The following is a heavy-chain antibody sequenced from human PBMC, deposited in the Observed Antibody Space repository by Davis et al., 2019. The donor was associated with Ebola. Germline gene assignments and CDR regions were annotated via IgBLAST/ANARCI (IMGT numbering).Heavy chain of an antibody. J-gene: IGHJ3*02. CDR3: ARGGYSGDDYEDVLDI. CDR1: GFTFSSYA. D-gene: IGHD5-12*01. V-gene: IGHV3-30-3*01. Sequence: GESLKISCAASGFTFSSYAMHWVRQAPGKGLEWVAVISYDGSNKYYADSVKGRFTISRDNSKNTLYLQINSLRAEDTAVYYCARGGYSGDDYEDVLDIWGQGTMVTVSS. CDR2: ISYDGSNK.